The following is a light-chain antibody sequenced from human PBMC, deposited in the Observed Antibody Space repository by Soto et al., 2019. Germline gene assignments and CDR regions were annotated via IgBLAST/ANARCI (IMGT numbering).Light chain of an antibody. CDR3: CSYAGGSSWV. CDR1: SSDVGGYNY. Sequence: QSALTQPRSVSGSPGQSVTISCTGTSSDVGGYNYVSWYQQYPGKAPKPMIYDVTKRPSGVPDRFSGSKSGNTASLTISGLQAEDEADYYCCSYAGGSSWVFGGGTKLTVL. CDR2: DVT. J-gene: IGLJ3*02. V-gene: IGLV2-11*01.